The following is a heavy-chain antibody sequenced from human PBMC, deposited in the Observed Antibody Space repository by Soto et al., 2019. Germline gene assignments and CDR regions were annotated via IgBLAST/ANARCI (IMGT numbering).Heavy chain of an antibody. CDR3: ARAGGSYYYDSSGYPDY. J-gene: IGHJ4*02. D-gene: IGHD3-22*01. CDR2: INSDGSST. Sequence: PGGSLRLSCAASGFTFSSYWMHWVRQAPGKGLVWVSRINSDGSSTSYADSVKGRFTISRDNAKSTLYLQMNSLRAEDTAVYYCARAGGSYYYDSSGYPDYWGQGTLVTVSS. V-gene: IGHV3-74*01. CDR1: GFTFSSYW.